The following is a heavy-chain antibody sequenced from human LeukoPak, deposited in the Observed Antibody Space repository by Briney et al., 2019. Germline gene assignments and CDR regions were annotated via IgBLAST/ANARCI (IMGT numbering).Heavy chain of an antibody. CDR2: INPNSGNT. CDR1: GYTFTGYY. V-gene: IGHV1-2*02. D-gene: IGHD2-15*01. J-gene: IGHJ4*02. Sequence: ASVKVSCKASGYTFTGYYMHWVRQAPGQGLQWMGWINPNSGNTHYSQKFQDRVTMTRDTSISTAYMELSSLRSEDTAVYYCARDQSSPTRKTHYYFDYWGQGTLVTVSS. CDR3: ARDQSSPTRKTHYYFDY.